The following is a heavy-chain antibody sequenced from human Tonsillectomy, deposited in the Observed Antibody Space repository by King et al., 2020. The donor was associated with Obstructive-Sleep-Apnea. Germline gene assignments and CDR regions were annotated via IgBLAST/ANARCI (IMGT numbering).Heavy chain of an antibody. Sequence: VQLVESGAEVKKSGESLKISCKGSGYSFTSYWIGWVRQMPGKGLEWMGIIYPGDSDTRYSPSFQGQVTISAAKSISTAYLQWSSLKASDTAMYYCARSNYYDSSGYFNNWFDPWGQGTLVTVSS. CDR1: GYSFTSYW. V-gene: IGHV5-51*01. J-gene: IGHJ5*02. D-gene: IGHD3-22*01. CDR2: IYPGDSDT. CDR3: ARSNYYDSSGYFNNWFDP.